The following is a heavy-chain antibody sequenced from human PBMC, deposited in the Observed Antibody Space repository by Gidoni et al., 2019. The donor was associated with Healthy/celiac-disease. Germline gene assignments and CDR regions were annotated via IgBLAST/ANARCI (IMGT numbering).Heavy chain of an antibody. Sequence: EVQLVESGGGLVQPGRSLSLSCTPSGFTFGDYAMSWVRQAPGKGLEWVGFIRSKAYGGTTEYAASVKGRFTISRHDSKSIAYLQMNSLKTEDTAVYYCTRGPNYYDSSGYTGGDYWGQGTLVTVSS. CDR2: IRSKAYGGTT. CDR1: GFTFGDYA. J-gene: IGHJ4*02. V-gene: IGHV3-49*04. CDR3: TRGPNYYDSSGYTGGDY. D-gene: IGHD3-22*01.